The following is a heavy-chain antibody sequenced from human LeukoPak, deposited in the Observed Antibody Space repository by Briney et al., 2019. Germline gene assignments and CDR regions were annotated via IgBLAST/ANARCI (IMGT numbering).Heavy chain of an antibody. J-gene: IGHJ5*02. V-gene: IGHV1-46*01. CDR1: GYTFTSYY. Sequence: ASVKVSCKASGYTFTSYYMDWVRQAPGQGLEWMGIINPSGGSTSYAQKFQGRVTMTRDTSTSTVYMELSSLRSEDTAVYYCARTVSTGNSGCNWFDPWGRGTLVTVSP. D-gene: IGHD5/OR15-5a*01. CDR3: ARTVSTGNSGCNWFDP. CDR2: INPSGGST.